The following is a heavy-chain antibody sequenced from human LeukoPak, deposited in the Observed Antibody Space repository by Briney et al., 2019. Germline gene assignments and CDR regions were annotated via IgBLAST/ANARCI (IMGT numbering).Heavy chain of an antibody. CDR1: GFTFSSYA. D-gene: IGHD6-13*01. J-gene: IGHJ4*02. V-gene: IGHV3-23*01. Sequence: GGSLRLSCAASGFTFSSYAMSWVRQAPGKGLEWVSAISGSGDSTYYGDSVKGRFTISRDNSKNTLYLQMNSLRAEDTAVYYCAKTRPLDSSSWSHGDYWGQGTLVSVSP. CDR2: ISGSGDST. CDR3: AKTRPLDSSSWSHGDY.